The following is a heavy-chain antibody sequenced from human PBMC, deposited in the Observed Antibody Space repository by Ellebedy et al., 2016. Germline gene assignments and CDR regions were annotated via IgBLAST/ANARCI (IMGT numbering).Heavy chain of an antibody. V-gene: IGHV3-66*01. CDR1: GFIVSSNY. CDR3: ASRAMAVAGTDPPIDYYYGMDV. Sequence: GESLKISCAASGFIVSSNYMSWVRQAPGKGLEWVATLYSGGTILYADSVRGRFTISRDNAKNSLYLQMNSLTIEDTAVYYCASRAMAVAGTDPPIDYYYGMDVWGQGTTVTVSS. CDR2: LYSGGTI. J-gene: IGHJ6*02. D-gene: IGHD6-19*01.